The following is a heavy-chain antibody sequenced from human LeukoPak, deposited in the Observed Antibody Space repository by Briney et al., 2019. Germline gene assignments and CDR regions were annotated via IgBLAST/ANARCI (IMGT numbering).Heavy chain of an antibody. V-gene: IGHV3-74*01. J-gene: IGHJ4*02. CDR1: GFTFSNYM. CDR2: IKSDGITI. CDR3: LRDLNWSLDQ. D-gene: IGHD1-20*01. Sequence: GGSLRLSCAASGFTFSNYMMHWVRQAPGKGLVWVSRIKSDGITITYADSVKGRFTISRDDAKNTLYLQMNSLRAEDTAVYYCLRDLNWSLDQWGQGTLVTVSS.